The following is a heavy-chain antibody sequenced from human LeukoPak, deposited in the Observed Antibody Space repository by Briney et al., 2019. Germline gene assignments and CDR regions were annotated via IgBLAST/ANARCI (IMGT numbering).Heavy chain of an antibody. CDR3: AALGRGSYGWFDP. CDR1: GGSISSYY. J-gene: IGHJ5*02. Sequence: SETLSLTCTVSGGSISSYYWSWIRQPPGKGLEWIGYMYYSGSTNYNPSLKSQITISVDTSKNQFSPKLSSVTAADTAVYYCAALGRGSYGWFDPWGQGTLVTVSS. D-gene: IGHD1-26*01. CDR2: MYYSGST. V-gene: IGHV4-59*01.